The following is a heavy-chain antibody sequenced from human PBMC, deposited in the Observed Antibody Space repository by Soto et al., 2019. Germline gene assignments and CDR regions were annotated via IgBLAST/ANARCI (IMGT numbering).Heavy chain of an antibody. CDR3: ARESGVAARPTRYYYGMGV. Sequence: ASVKVSCKASGGTLSIYAISWVRQAPGQGLEWMGGIIPIFGTANYAQKFQGRVTITADESTSTAYMELSSLRSEDTAVYYCARESGVAARPTRYYYGMGVWGQGTTVTVSS. CDR2: IIPIFGTA. V-gene: IGHV1-69*13. CDR1: GGTLSIYA. J-gene: IGHJ6*02. D-gene: IGHD6-13*01.